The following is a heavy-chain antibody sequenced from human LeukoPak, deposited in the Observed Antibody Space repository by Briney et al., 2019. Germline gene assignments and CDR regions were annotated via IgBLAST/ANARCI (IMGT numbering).Heavy chain of an antibody. CDR2: ISSSSSTM. Sequence: SGGSLRLSCAASGFTFSSYEMNWVRQAPGKGLEWVSYISSSSSTMYYADSVKGRFTISRDNAKNSLYLQMNSLRAEDTAVYYCARARDAGYCSGGSCYSILAYWGQGTLVTVSS. CDR3: ARARDAGYCSGGSCYSILAY. J-gene: IGHJ4*02. V-gene: IGHV3-48*03. D-gene: IGHD2-15*01. CDR1: GFTFSSYE.